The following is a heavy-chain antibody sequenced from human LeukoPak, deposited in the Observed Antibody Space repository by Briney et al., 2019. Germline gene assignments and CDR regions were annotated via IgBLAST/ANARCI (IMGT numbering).Heavy chain of an antibody. CDR1: GFTFSSYA. J-gene: IGHJ6*03. V-gene: IGHV3-23*01. D-gene: IGHD2-15*01. CDR3: AKDRRNVVVAAIYMDV. Sequence: EPGGSLRLSCAASGFTFSSYAMSWVRQAPGKGLEWVSAISGSGGSTYYADSVKGRFTISRDNSKNTLYLQMNSLRAEDTAVYYCAKDRRNVVVAAIYMDVWGKGTTVTISS. CDR2: ISGSGGST.